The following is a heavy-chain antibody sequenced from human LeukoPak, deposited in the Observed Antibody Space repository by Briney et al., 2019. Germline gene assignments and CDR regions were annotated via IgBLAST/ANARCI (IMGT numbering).Heavy chain of an antibody. V-gene: IGHV4-39*01. CDR3: ARSIAVAGMVDY. Sequence: SETLSLSCTVCGGSITSSSYYWGWIRQPPGKGLEWIGSIYYSGSTYYNPSLRSRVTISVDTSKNQFSLKLSSVTAADTAVYYCARSIAVAGMVDYWGQGTLVTVSS. CDR2: IYYSGST. D-gene: IGHD6-19*01. J-gene: IGHJ4*02. CDR1: GGSITSSSYY.